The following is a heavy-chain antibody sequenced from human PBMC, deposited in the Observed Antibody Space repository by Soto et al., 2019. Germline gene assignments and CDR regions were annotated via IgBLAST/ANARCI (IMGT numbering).Heavy chain of an antibody. CDR2: FSPDGSKI. D-gene: IGHD2-2*01. Sequence: GGSLRLSCAASGVILSNYDMHWVRQAPGKGLEWVAVFSPDGSKIFYADSVRGRCIISRDLSKNTLYLQMNSLRPEDTAFYYWAREVTPEMPWDYWGQGTLVTVSS. CDR1: GVILSNYD. V-gene: IGHV3-30*04. CDR3: AREVTPEMPWDY. J-gene: IGHJ4*02.